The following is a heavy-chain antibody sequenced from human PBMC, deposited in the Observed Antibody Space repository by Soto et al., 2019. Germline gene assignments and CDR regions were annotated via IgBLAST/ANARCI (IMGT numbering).Heavy chain of an antibody. J-gene: IGHJ6*02. CDR3: ATLPPLGFGELFYALSYYYYGMDV. CDR1: GGYSISSSYY. CDR2: IYYSGST. Sequence: PSETLSLSCTVSGGYSISSSYYWGWIRQPPGKGLEWMGSIYYSGSTYYNPSLKSRVTISVDTSKNQFSLKLSSVTAADTAVYYCATLPPLGFGELFYALSYYYYGMDVWGQGTTVT. V-gene: IGHV4-39*01. D-gene: IGHD3-10*01.